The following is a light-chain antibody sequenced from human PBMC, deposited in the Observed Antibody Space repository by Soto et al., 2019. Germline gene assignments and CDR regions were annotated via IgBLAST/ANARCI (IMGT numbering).Light chain of an antibody. Sequence: AIQLTQSPSSLSASVGDRVTITCRASQGIRNDLGWYQQKPGKAPKLLIYAASSLPSGVPSRFSGSGSGTGFTLTINSLQPEDFATYYCLHDYNSPLTFGGGTKVDIK. CDR3: LHDYNSPLT. CDR1: QGIRND. V-gene: IGKV1-6*01. J-gene: IGKJ4*01. CDR2: AAS.